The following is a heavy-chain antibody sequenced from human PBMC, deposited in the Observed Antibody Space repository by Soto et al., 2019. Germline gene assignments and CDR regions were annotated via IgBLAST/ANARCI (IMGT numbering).Heavy chain of an antibody. D-gene: IGHD6-19*01. CDR2: IIPIFGTA. Sequence: QVQLVQSGAEVKKPGSSVKVSCKASGGTFSSYAINWVRQAPGQGLEWMGGIIPIFGTADYAHKFQGRVTIAADESTSTAYMELSSLRSEDTAVYYCARAVAGGVYYYYGMDVWGQGTTVTVSS. CDR3: ARAVAGGVYYYYGMDV. V-gene: IGHV1-69*12. CDR1: GGTFSSYA. J-gene: IGHJ6*02.